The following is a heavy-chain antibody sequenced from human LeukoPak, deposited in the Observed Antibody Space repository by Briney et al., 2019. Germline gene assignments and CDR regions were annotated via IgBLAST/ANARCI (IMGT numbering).Heavy chain of an antibody. V-gene: IGHV4-61*01. CDR1: GGSVSSGSYY. D-gene: IGHD3-22*01. CDR2: IYYSGST. CDR3: ARSPPPPKYYYDSSGYYYAFDI. J-gene: IGHJ3*02. Sequence: SETLSLTCTVSGGSVSSGSYYWSWIRQPPRKGLEWIGYIYYSGSTNYNPSLKSRVTISVDTSKNQFSLKLSSVTAADTAVYYCARSPPPPKYYYDSSGYYYAFDIWGQGTMVTVSS.